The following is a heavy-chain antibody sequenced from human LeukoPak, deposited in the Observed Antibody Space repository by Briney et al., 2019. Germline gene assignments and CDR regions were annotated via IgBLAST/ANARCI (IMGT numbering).Heavy chain of an antibody. CDR3: ASSVPARDAFDI. J-gene: IGHJ3*02. V-gene: IGHV4-59*08. CDR2: IYYSGGT. CDR1: GGSISSYY. Sequence: SETLSLTCTVSGGSISSYYWSWIRQPPGKGLEWIGYIYYSGGTNYNPSLKSRVTISVDTSKNQFSLKLSSVTAADTAVYYCASSVPARDAFDIWGQGTMVTVSS. D-gene: IGHD2-2*01.